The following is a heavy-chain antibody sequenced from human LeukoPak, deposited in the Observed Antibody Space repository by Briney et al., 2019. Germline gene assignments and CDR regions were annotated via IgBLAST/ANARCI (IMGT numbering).Heavy chain of an antibody. J-gene: IGHJ4*02. CDR3: AQSTSSGSYGVDY. V-gene: IGHV3-30-3*01. D-gene: IGHD1-26*01. CDR2: ISYDGNNK. Sequence: GGSLRLSCAASGLTFKNYALHWVRQAPGKGLEWVAVISYDGNNKFYADSVKGRFTISRDNSNNTLYLQMNSLRAEDTAVYYCAQSTSSGSYGVDYWGQGTLVTVSS. CDR1: GLTFKNYA.